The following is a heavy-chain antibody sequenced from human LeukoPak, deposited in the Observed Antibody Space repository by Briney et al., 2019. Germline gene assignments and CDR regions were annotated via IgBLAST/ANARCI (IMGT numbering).Heavy chain of an antibody. CDR2: ISGDGGRT. Sequence: GGSLRLSCSASGFAFTTSSMHWVRQAPGKGLEHVSGISGDGGRTYYANSVKGRFTISRDNSKNTLYLQMGSLRVEDMAVYYCARDYGTSMVHFDYWGQGTLVTVSS. CDR1: GFAFTTSS. CDR3: ARDYGTSMVHFDY. V-gene: IGHV3-64*01. D-gene: IGHD5-18*01. J-gene: IGHJ4*02.